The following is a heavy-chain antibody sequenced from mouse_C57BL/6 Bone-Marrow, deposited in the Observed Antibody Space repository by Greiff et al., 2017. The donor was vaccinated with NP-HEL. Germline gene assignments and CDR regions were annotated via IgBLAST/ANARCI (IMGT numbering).Heavy chain of an antibody. V-gene: IGHV1-52*01. J-gene: IGHJ2*01. Sequence: QVQLQQPGAELVRPGSSVKLSCKASGYTFTSYWMHWVKQRPIQGLEWIGNIDPSDSETHYNQKFKDKATLTVDKSSSTAYMQLSSLTSEDSAVYYCARSMDSSGLFDYWGQGTTLTVSS. D-gene: IGHD3-2*02. CDR1: GYTFTSYW. CDR2: IDPSDSET. CDR3: ARSMDSSGLFDY.